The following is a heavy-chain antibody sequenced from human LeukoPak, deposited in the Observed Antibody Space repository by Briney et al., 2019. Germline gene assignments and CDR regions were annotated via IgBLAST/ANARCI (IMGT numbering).Heavy chain of an antibody. CDR2: ISSSSTI. D-gene: IGHD1-26*01. J-gene: IGHJ3*02. CDR3: AGYSGSYFYAFDI. V-gene: IGHV3-48*01. CDR1: GFTFSSYS. Sequence: GGSLRLSCAASGFTFSSYSMNWVRQAPGKGLEWVSYISSSSTIYYADSVKGRFTISRDNAKNSLYLQMNSLRAEDTAVYYCAGYSGSYFYAFDIWGQGTMVTVSS.